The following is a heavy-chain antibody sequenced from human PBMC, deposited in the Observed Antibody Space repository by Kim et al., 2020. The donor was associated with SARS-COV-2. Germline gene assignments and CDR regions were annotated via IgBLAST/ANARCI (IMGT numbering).Heavy chain of an antibody. V-gene: IGHV3-23*01. CDR1: GFTFSSFA. CDR2: ICGSGGST. CDR3: AKDCYWENSGAVEFYM. J-gene: IGHJ3*02. Sequence: GGSLRLSCAASGFTFSSFAMNWVRQAPGKGLEWVSVICGSGGSTYYADSVKGRFTFSRDNSKNTLYLQMNSLRAEDTAVYYCAKDCYWENSGAVEFYMWGRGTMV. D-gene: IGHD2-15*01.